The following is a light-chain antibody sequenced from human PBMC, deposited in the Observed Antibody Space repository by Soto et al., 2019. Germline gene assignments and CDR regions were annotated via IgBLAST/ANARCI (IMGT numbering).Light chain of an antibody. J-gene: IGLJ1*01. CDR3: CSYVGARTYV. CDR2: EGN. CDR1: ISDVGSYGP. Sequence: QSALTQPASVSGSPGQSITISCTGSISDVGSYGPVSWYQQHPGQVPKLIIYEGNRRPSEVSSRFSGSKSGNTASLTISGLQAEDEAEYYCCSYVGARTYVFGTGTKVTVL. V-gene: IGLV2-23*01.